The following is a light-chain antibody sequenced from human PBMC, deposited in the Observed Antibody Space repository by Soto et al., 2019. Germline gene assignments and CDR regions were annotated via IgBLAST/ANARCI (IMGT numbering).Light chain of an antibody. CDR1: ESVNNY. CDR2: DAS. Sequence: EVVLTQSPATLSLSPGERATLSCRASESVNNYLSWYQQKPGQALRLLIYDASNSASGIPARFSGGGSGTDFTLPIISLEPEDFAVYFCQQRRNWPPHTFGQGTKLQIK. CDR3: QQRRNWPPHT. J-gene: IGKJ2*01. V-gene: IGKV3-11*01.